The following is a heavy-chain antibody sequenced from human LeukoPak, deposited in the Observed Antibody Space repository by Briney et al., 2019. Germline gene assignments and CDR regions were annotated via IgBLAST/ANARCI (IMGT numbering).Heavy chain of an antibody. CDR2: IYYSGST. J-gene: IGHJ4*02. CDR1: GGSISSYY. CDR3: ARVGPGGWLDY. V-gene: IGHV4-59*01. Sequence: SETLSLTCTVSGGSISSYYWSWIRQPPGKGLEWIGYIYYSGSTNYNPSLKSRVTISVDTSKNQFSLKLSSVTAADTAVYYWARVGPGGWLDYWGQGTLVTVSS. D-gene: IGHD6-19*01.